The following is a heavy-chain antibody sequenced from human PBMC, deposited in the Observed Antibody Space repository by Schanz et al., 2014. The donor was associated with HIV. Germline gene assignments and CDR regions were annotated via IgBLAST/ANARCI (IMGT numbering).Heavy chain of an antibody. D-gene: IGHD3-9*01. CDR2: ISGSSGYT. V-gene: IGHV3-23*04. CDR1: GFTFSTYG. J-gene: IGHJ4*02. Sequence: AQLVESGGGVVQPGRSLRLSCAASGFTFSTYGMHWVRQGPGKGLEWVSVISGSSGYTYYNDSVKGRFTISRDNSKNTLYLQMHSLRAEDTAVYYCAKSSGWLYVHFDYWGQGTLVTVSS. CDR3: AKSSGWLYVHFDY.